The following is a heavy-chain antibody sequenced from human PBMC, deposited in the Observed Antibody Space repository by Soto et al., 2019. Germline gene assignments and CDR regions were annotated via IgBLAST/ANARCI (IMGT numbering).Heavy chain of an antibody. J-gene: IGHJ3*02. CDR3: AVTNYDSSGYYPNGGAFDI. V-gene: IGHV1-46*01. Sequence: ASAKVSCKASGYTFTSYYMHWVRQAPGQGLEWMGIINPSGSTSYAQKFQGRVTITADKSTSTAYMELSSLRSEDTAVYYCAVTNYDSSGYYPNGGAFDIWGQGTMVTVSS. D-gene: IGHD3-22*01. CDR1: GYTFTSYY. CDR2: INPSGST.